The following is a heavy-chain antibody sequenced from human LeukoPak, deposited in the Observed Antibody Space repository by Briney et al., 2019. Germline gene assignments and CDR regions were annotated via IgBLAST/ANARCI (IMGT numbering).Heavy chain of an antibody. CDR3: AKRVHSASWYAAFDY. Sequence: PGGSLRLSCAASGFSFSNYVMTWVRQAPGKGLEWVSGISSNSGTTYYADSVKGRFTISRDNSKNTLCLQMNSLRAEDTAVYYCAKRVHSASWYAAFDYWGQGTLVTVSS. J-gene: IGHJ4*02. D-gene: IGHD6-13*01. V-gene: IGHV3-23*01. CDR2: ISSNSGTT. CDR1: GFSFSNYV.